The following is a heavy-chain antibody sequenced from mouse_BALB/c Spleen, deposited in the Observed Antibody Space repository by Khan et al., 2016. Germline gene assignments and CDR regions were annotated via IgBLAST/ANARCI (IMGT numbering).Heavy chain of an antibody. J-gene: IGHJ4*01. V-gene: IGHV1-7*01. CDR1: GYTFTSYW. D-gene: IGHD2-14*01. CDR3: GYGYESLDY. CDR2: INPSTGYT. Sequence: QVQLQQSGAELAKPGASVKMSCKASGYTFTSYWMHWVKQRPGQGLEWIGYINPSTGYTEYNQKFKDKATLTADKSSSTAYMQLSSLTSEDSAVYYCGYGYESLDYWGQGTSSTVSS.